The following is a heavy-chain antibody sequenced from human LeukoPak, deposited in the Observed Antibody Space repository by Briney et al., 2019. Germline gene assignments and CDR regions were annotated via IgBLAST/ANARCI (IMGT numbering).Heavy chain of an antibody. J-gene: IGHJ4*02. CDR3: ARGLGRTAMVTRGGVRFDY. Sequence: ASVKVSCKASGYTFTSYDINWVRQAPGQGLEWMGWMNPNSGNTGYAHKFQGRVTMTRNTSISTAYMELSSPRCEDTAVYYCARGLGRTAMVTRGGVRFDYWGQGTLVTVSS. V-gene: IGHV1-8*01. CDR2: MNPNSGNT. D-gene: IGHD5-18*01. CDR1: GYTFTSYD.